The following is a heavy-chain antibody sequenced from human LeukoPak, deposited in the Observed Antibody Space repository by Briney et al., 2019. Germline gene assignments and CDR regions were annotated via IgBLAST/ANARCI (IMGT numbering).Heavy chain of an antibody. D-gene: IGHD5-18*01. CDR3: AKMDSHGMNHFDN. Sequence: GGSLRLSCAASGFTVSNNYMSWVRQSPGTGLEWFSALYSGGSTYYADSVKGRFTISRDNSKNTVYLQMRSLRARDTAIYYCAKMDSHGMNHFDNWGQGTLVTVSS. V-gene: IGHV3-66*01. CDR1: GFTVSNNY. J-gene: IGHJ4*02. CDR2: LYSGGST.